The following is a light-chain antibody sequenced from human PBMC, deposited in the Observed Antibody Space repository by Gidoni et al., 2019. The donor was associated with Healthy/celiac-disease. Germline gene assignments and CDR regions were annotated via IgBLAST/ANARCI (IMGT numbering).Light chain of an antibody. J-gene: IGKJ1*01. CDR3: QQYNSYPWT. CDR1: PSISSW. V-gene: IGKV1-5*03. Sequence: DMQLTLSPSTLSASVGDRVTITCRASPSISSWLAWYQQKPGNAPKLLIYKASSLESGVPSRFSGSGSGTEFTLTISSLQPDDFATYYCQQYNSYPWTFGQGTKVEIK. CDR2: KAS.